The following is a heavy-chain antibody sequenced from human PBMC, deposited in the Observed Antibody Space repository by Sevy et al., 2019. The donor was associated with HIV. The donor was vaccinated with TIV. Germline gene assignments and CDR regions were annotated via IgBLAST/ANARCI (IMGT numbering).Heavy chain of an antibody. CDR3: ARKVVPADTIYYYYYGMDV. Sequence: SETLSLTCTVSGGSISSYYWSWIRQPPGKGLEWIGYIYYSGSTNYNPSLKSRVTISVDTSKNQFSLKLSSVTAADTAVYYCARKVVPADTIYYYYYGMDVWGQGTTVTVSS. CDR1: GGSISSYY. CDR2: IYYSGST. J-gene: IGHJ6*02. V-gene: IGHV4-59*01. D-gene: IGHD2-2*01.